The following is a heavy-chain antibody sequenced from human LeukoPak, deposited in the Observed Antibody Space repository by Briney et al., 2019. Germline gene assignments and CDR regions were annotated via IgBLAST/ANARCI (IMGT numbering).Heavy chain of an antibody. D-gene: IGHD4-17*01. Sequence: GGSLRLSCAASGFIFSNYAIHWVRQAPGKGLEWVAAVSYDGNLQHYADAVRGRFTVSRDNSKNTVFLQINSLRTEDSAVYWCVKVYPTVTTSSVLGSWGQGTLVTVSS. J-gene: IGHJ4*02. CDR1: GFIFSNYA. CDR3: VKVYPTVTTSSVLGS. V-gene: IGHV3-30*18. CDR2: VSYDGNLQ.